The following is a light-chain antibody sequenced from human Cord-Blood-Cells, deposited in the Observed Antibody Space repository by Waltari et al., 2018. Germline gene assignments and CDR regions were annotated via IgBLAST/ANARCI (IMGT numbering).Light chain of an antibody. V-gene: IGKV3-11*01. Sequence: IVLTQSPATLSLSPGERATLSCRASQRVSSYLAWYQQKPGQAPRLLIYDASNRATGIPARFSGSGSATDFTLTISSLEPEDFAVYYCQQRSNWVFTFGPGTKVDIK. CDR1: QRVSSY. J-gene: IGKJ3*01. CDR2: DAS. CDR3: QQRSNWVFT.